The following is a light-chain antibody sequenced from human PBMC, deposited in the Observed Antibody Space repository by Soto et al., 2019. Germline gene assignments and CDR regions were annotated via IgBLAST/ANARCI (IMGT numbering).Light chain of an antibody. Sequence: AIRMTQSPSSFSASAGDRVTITCRASQAIRSSLAWYQQKPEKAPKLLIYAASTLQSGVPSRFSGSGSGTDFTLTISYLQSEDVATYYCQQTYMVPYTFGQGTKVEI. V-gene: IGKV1-8*01. CDR3: QQTYMVPYT. J-gene: IGKJ2*01. CDR1: QAIRSS. CDR2: AAS.